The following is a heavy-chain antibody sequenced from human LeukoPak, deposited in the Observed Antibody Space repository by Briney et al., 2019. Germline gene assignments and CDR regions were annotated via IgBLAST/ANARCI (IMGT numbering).Heavy chain of an antibody. V-gene: IGHV4-34*04. J-gene: IGHJ4*02. CDR3: ARGITIFGVGPASYFDY. CDR1: GGSFSGYY. D-gene: IGHD3-3*01. Sequence: SETLSLTCAVYGGSFSGYYWSWIRQPPGKWLEWIGEIIHSGSTNNNPSLQGRDTMSVDTSKNQFSLKLSSATAADTVVYYCARGITIFGVGPASYFDYWGQGTLVTVSS. CDR2: IIHSGST.